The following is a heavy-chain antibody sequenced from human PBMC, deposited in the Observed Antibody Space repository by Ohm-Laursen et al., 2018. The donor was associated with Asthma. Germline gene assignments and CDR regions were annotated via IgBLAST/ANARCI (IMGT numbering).Heavy chain of an antibody. V-gene: IGHV3-49*03. CDR3: TRVGTCSGGSCLFDY. CDR2: IRSTAYGGTT. D-gene: IGHD2-15*01. Sequence: SLRLSCAASGFTFSSYAMSWFRQAPGKGLEWVGFIRSTAYGGTTEYAASVKGRFTISRDDSKSIAYLQMNSLKTEDTALYYCTRVGTCSGGSCLFDYWGQGTLVTVSS. J-gene: IGHJ4*02. CDR1: GFTFSSYA.